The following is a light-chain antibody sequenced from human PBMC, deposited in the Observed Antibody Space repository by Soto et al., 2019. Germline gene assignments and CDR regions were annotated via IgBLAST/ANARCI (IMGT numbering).Light chain of an antibody. Sequence: AIQLTQSPSSLSASVGDRVTITCRASQGISSALAWYQQKPGKAPKLLIYDASSLESGVPSRFSGRGSGTDFTLTISSLQPEDFATYYCQQFNSYLFTFGPGTKVDIK. V-gene: IGKV1-13*02. CDR2: DAS. CDR1: QGISSA. J-gene: IGKJ3*01. CDR3: QQFNSYLFT.